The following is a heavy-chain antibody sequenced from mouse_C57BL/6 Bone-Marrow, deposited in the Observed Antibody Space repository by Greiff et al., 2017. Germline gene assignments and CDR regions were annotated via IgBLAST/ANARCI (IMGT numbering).Heavy chain of an antibody. CDR1: GYTFTSYW. D-gene: IGHD2-5*01. V-gene: IGHV1-5*01. J-gene: IGHJ3*01. CDR2: IYPGNSDT. CDR3: TREGYRSNYLAWFAY. Sequence: EVQLQQSGTVLARPGASVKMSCKTSGYTFTSYWMHWVKQRPGQGLEWIGAIYPGNSDTSYTQKFKGKAKLTAVTSASTAYMELSSLTNEDSAVYYCTREGYRSNYLAWFAYWGQGTLVTVSA.